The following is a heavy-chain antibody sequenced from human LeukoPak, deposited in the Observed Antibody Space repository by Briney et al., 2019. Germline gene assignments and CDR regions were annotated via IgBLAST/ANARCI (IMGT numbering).Heavy chain of an antibody. CDR3: ARSSGTGTFSY. CDR2: VYYGRSP. Sequence: SVTLSLTCTVSGDSISRSTCYWAWIRQPPGKGLEWIGSVYYGRSPYFNPSLESRAAISVDTSKNHFSLKMSSVTAADTAVYYCARSSGTGTFSYWGQGTLVTVSS. D-gene: IGHD6-25*01. J-gene: IGHJ4*02. V-gene: IGHV4-39*02. CDR1: GDSISRSTCY.